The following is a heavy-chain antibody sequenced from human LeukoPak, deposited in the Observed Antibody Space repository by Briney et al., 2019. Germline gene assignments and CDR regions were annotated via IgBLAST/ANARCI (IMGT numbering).Heavy chain of an antibody. V-gene: IGHV4-34*01. CDR2: INHSGST. D-gene: IGHD6-6*01. J-gene: IGHJ5*02. Sequence: PSETLSLTCAVYGGSFSGYYWSWIRQSPGKGLEWIGEINHSGSTNYNPSLKSRVTISVDTSKNQFSLKLSSVTAADTAVYYCARRPIAARSGNWFDPWGQGTLVTVSS. CDR1: GGSFSGYY. CDR3: ARRPIAARSGNWFDP.